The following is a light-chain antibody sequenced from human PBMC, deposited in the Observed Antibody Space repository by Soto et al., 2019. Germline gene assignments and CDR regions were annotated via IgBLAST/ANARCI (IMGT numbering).Light chain of an antibody. Sequence: EIVLTQSPVTLSLSPGKRVTLSCRASQSVSSYLAWYQQKPGQAPRLLIYDASNRATGIPARFSGSGSGTDFTLTISSLEPEDFAVYYCRQRNNWPLTFGGGTKVEIK. V-gene: IGKV3-11*01. CDR1: QSVSSY. J-gene: IGKJ4*01. CDR2: DAS. CDR3: RQRNNWPLT.